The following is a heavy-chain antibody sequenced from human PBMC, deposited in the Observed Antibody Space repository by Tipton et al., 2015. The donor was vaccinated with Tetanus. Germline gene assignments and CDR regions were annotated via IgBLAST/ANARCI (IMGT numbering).Heavy chain of an antibody. CDR2: ISSSGSTI. D-gene: IGHD3-3*01. Sequence: SLRLSCAASGFTFSDYYMSWIRQAPGKGLEWVSYISSSGSTIYYADSVKGRFTISRDNAKNSLYLQMNSLRAEDTAVYYCARQDKRFVGYYDAMDVWGQGSTVIVSS. CDR3: ARQDKRFVGYYDAMDV. J-gene: IGHJ6*02. V-gene: IGHV3-11*04. CDR1: GFTFSDYY.